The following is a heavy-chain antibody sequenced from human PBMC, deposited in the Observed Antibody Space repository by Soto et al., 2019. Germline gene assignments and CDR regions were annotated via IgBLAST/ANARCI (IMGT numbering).Heavy chain of an antibody. CDR1: GGSISSYY. V-gene: IGHV4-59*01. CDR3: ARSIAALGGFLYYYYYMDV. CDR2: IYYSGST. Sequence: QVQLQESGPGLVKPSETLSLTCTVSGGSISSYYWSWIRQPPGKGLEWIGYIYYSGSTNYNPSLKSRVTISVDTSTNQFSLKLSSVTAADTAVYYCARSIAALGGFLYYYYYMDVWGKGTTVTVSS. J-gene: IGHJ6*03. D-gene: IGHD6-6*01.